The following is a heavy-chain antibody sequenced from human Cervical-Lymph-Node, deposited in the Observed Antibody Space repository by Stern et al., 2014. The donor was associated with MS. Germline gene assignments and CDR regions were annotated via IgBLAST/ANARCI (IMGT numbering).Heavy chain of an antibody. Sequence: VHLVESGSELKEPGASVKISCTASGYTFTTFAISWVRQAPGQGLEWMGWIHTSTGNPTYAQDFTGRFVFSLDTSVNTTFLQINRLKVDDTAKYYCARGFSSGYYTSGYFDLWGRGTLVAVSS. CDR3: ARGFSSGYYTSGYFDL. D-gene: IGHD3-22*01. J-gene: IGHJ2*01. V-gene: IGHV7-4-1*02. CDR2: IHTSTGNP. CDR1: GYTFTTFA.